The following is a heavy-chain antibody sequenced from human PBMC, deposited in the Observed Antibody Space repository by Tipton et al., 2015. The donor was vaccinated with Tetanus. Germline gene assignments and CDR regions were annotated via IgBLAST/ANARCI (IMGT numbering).Heavy chain of an antibody. J-gene: IGHJ6*02. CDR3: ARGYHSSGYYLNGMDV. CDR2: IYYSGST. Sequence: TLSLTCTVSGGSISSYYWSWIRQPPGKGLEWIGYIYYSGSTNYNPSLKSRVTISVDTSKNQFSLKLSSVTAADTAVYYCARGYHSSGYYLNGMDVWGQGTAVPVSS. CDR1: GGSISSYY. D-gene: IGHD3-22*01. V-gene: IGHV4-59*01.